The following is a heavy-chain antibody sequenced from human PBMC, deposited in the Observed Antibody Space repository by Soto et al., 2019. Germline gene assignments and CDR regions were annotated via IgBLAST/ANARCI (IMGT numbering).Heavy chain of an antibody. Sequence: EVQLVESGGGLVKPGGSLRLSCAASGFTFSAYTMNWVRQAPGKGLEWVSTISGSSGYIYYADSVKGRFTISRDNAKNSLYLQMNALRVEDTAVYYCARSSGGFIDYWGQGTLVTVSS. CDR3: ARSSGGFIDY. J-gene: IGHJ4*02. D-gene: IGHD1-1*01. CDR1: GFTFSAYT. CDR2: ISGSSGYI. V-gene: IGHV3-21*01.